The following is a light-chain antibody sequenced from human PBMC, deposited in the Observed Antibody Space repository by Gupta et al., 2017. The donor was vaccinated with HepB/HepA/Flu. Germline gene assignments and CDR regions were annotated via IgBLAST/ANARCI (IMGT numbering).Light chain of an antibody. CDR2: GAS. Sequence: EIVMTQSPATLSVSPGERATLSCRASQSVSSNLAWYQQIPGQAPRLLIYGASTRATGIPARFSGGGSGTEFTLTISGLQSVDFAVYYCQQYDSWPPWTFGHGTKVEIK. CDR3: QQYDSWPPWT. V-gene: IGKV3-15*01. CDR1: QSVSSN. J-gene: IGKJ1*01.